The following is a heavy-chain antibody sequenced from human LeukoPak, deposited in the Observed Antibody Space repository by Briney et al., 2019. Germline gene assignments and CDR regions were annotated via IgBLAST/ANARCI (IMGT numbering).Heavy chain of an antibody. Sequence: PSETLSLTCTVSGGSISSGDYYWSWIRQPPGKGLEWIGYIYYSGSTYYNPSRKSRVTISVDTSKNQFSLKLSSVTAADTAVYYCARYCGADCYSSYFDYWGQPNLVTVSS. J-gene: IGHJ4*02. CDR3: ARYCGADCYSSYFDY. D-gene: IGHD2-21*01. CDR1: GGSISSGDYY. V-gene: IGHV4-30-4*08. CDR2: IYYSGST.